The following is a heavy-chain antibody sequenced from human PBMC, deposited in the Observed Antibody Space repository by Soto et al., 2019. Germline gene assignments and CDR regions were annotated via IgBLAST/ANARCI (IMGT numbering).Heavy chain of an antibody. V-gene: IGHV3-49*03. Sequence: GGSLRLSCTTSGFTFADYGMSWFRQAPGKGLEWVGFIRSKAHGGTIEYAASVKGRFTISRDDSKSIAYLQMDSLNTEDTAMYYCSRGRRREGYNRAPFDPWGQGTLVTVSS. CDR1: GFTFADYG. J-gene: IGHJ5*02. CDR2: IRSKAHGGTI. CDR3: SRGRRREGYNRAPFDP. D-gene: IGHD5-12*01.